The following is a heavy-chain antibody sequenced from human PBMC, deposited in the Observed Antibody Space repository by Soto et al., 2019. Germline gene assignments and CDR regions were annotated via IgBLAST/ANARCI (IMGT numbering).Heavy chain of an antibody. CDR3: TKHLAVAGTEGVYYHYGIDV. CDR2: IRSKAYGGTT. V-gene: IGHV3-49*04. D-gene: IGHD6-19*01. Sequence: PGGSLRLSGTASGFTFGDYAISWVRQAAWKGLEWVGFIRSKAYGGTTEYAASVKGRLTISRDDSKSIAYLQMNSLKTEDTAVYGCTKHLAVAGTEGVYYHYGIDVGGQVT. J-gene: IGHJ6*02. CDR1: GFTFGDYA.